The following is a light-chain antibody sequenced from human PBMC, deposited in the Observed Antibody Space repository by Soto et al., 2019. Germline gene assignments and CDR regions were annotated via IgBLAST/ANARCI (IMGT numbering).Light chain of an antibody. J-gene: IGKJ4*01. CDR2: GAS. Sequence: EIVLTQSPGTLSLSPGERATLSCRASQSVRSTYLAWYQQKPGQAPRLLIYGASKRESGVPDRFSGGGSGTDFTLTISSLEPEDFAVYYCQQYSGSVTFGGGXKV. CDR1: QSVRSTY. CDR3: QQYSGSVT. V-gene: IGKV3-20*01.